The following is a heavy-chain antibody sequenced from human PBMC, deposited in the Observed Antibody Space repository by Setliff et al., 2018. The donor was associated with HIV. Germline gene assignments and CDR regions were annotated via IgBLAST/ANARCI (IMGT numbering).Heavy chain of an antibody. CDR3: ARGGVYYYDSSGWSMDY. V-gene: IGHV1-69*13. CDR1: GGTFSSYA. D-gene: IGHD3-22*01. CDR2: IIPVFGTT. J-gene: IGHJ4*02. Sequence: GASVKVSCKASGGTFSSYAISWVRQAPGQGLDWMGGIIPVFGTTNYAQKFQGRVTITADESTSTAYMELSSLRSEDTAVYYCARGGVYYYDSSGWSMDYWGQGTLGTAPQ.